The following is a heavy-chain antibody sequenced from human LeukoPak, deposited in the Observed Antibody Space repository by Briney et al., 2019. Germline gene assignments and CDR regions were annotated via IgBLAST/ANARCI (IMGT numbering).Heavy chain of an antibody. CDR3: ARGVWFGELNWFDP. Sequence: ASVKVSCKASGYTFTSYDINWVRQATGQGLEWMGWMNPNSGNTGYAQKFQGRVTITRNTSISTAYMELSSLRSEDTAVYYCARGVWFGELNWFDPWGQGTLVTVSS. CDR1: GYTFTSYD. CDR2: MNPNSGNT. D-gene: IGHD3-10*01. V-gene: IGHV1-8*03. J-gene: IGHJ5*02.